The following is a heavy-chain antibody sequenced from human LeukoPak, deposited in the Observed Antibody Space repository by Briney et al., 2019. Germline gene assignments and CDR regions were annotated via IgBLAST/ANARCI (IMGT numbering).Heavy chain of an antibody. D-gene: IGHD3-10*01. V-gene: IGHV3-30*01. CDR2: ISYDGSNK. CDR1: GFTFSGYA. CDR3: AIWYGVPPLPDY. Sequence: GGSLRLSCAASGFTFSGYAMQWVRQAPGKGLECVAVISYDGSNKYYADSVKGRFTISRDNSKNTLYLQMNSLRAEDTAMFHCAIWYGVPPLPDYWGQGTLVTVSS. J-gene: IGHJ4*02.